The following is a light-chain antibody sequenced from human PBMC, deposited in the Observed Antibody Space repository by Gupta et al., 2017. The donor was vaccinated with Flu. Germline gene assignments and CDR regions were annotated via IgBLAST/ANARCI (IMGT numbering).Light chain of an antibody. CDR1: SSDVGGYNY. CDR2: EVS. Sequence: QSALTQPAPVSGSPGPSITISFTGTSSDVGGYNYVSWYQQHPGKAPKLMVYEVSNRPSGVANRFSGSKSGNTASLTISGRQDEDEADYYCSAYTSSSTRVFGGGTKLTVL. J-gene: IGLJ3*02. CDR3: SAYTSSSTRV. V-gene: IGLV2-14*01.